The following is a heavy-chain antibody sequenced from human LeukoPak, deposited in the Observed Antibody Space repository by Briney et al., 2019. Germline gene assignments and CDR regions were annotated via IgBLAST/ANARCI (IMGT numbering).Heavy chain of an antibody. CDR2: INSDGRRT. D-gene: IGHD4-11*01. Sequence: GSLRLSCAASGFTLSSYWIHWVRQAPGKGLVWVSRINSDGRRTTYADSVKGRFTISRDNAKNTLYLQMNSLRTEDTAVYYCAKTTGRADYSSDGGYYGLDVWGQGTLVTVSS. V-gene: IGHV3-74*01. CDR1: GFTLSSYW. CDR3: AKTTGRADYSSDGGYYGLDV. J-gene: IGHJ6*02.